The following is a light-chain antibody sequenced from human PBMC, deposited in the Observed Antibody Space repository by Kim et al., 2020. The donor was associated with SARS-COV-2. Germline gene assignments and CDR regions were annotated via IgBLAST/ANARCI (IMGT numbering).Light chain of an antibody. V-gene: IGKV3D-15*01. J-gene: IGKJ2*01. Sequence: EIVMTQSPATLSVSPGKRATLSCRASQSVSSNLAWYQQKPGQAPRLLIYGASTRATGIPARFSGSGSGTEFTLTISSLQSEDFAVYYCHQYNNWPRGDTFGQGTKLEI. CDR2: GAS. CDR3: HQYNNWPRGDT. CDR1: QSVSSN.